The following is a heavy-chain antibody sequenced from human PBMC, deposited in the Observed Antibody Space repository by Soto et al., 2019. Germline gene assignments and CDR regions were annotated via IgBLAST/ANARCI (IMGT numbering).Heavy chain of an antibody. CDR2: IVVGSGNT. V-gene: IGHV1-58*01. CDR3: AADLTGTTGPDY. D-gene: IGHD1-7*01. Sequence: GASVKVSCKASGFTFTSSAVQWVRQARGQRLEWIGWIVVGSGNTNYAQKFQERVTITRDMSTSTAYMELSSLRSEGTAVYYCAADLTGTTGPDYWGQGTLVTVSS. J-gene: IGHJ4*02. CDR1: GFTFTSSA.